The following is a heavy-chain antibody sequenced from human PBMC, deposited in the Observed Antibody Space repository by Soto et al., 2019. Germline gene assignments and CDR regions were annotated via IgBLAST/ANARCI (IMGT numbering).Heavy chain of an antibody. CDR1: GFTFSSYA. CDR3: ARDLSALRFLEWPPLGGMDV. D-gene: IGHD3-3*01. Sequence: GGSLRLSCAASGFTFSSYAMHCVRQAPGKGLEWVAVISYDGSNKYYADSVKGRFTISRDNSKNTLYLQMNSLRAEDTAVYYCARDLSALRFLEWPPLGGMDVWGQGTTVTFSS. J-gene: IGHJ6*02. V-gene: IGHV3-30-3*01. CDR2: ISYDGSNK.